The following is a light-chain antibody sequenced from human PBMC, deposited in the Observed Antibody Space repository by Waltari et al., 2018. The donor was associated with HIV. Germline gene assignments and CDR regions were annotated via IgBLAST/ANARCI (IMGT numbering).Light chain of an antibody. Sequence: SALTQPASVSASPGQSITISCAGTTSPVGAYRLVSWYQQHPAKAPKLIIYEVTTRPSGISNRFSGSKSGNTASLTISGLQAEDEADYYCCSYAGSSTWVFGGGTKLTVL. CDR1: TSPVGAYRL. V-gene: IGLV2-23*02. J-gene: IGLJ3*02. CDR3: CSYAGSSTWV. CDR2: EVT.